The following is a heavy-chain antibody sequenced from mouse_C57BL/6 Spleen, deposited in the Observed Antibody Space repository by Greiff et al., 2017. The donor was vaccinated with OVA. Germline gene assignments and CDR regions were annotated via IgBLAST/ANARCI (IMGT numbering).Heavy chain of an antibody. D-gene: IGHD4-1*01. V-gene: IGHV1-26*01. Sequence: EVQLQQSGPELVKPGASVKISCKASGYTFTDYYMNWVKQSHGKSLEWIGDINPNHGGTSYNQKFKGKATLTVDKSSSTAYMELRSLTSEDSAVYYCARAELGRRYFDYWGQGTTLTVSS. J-gene: IGHJ2*01. CDR3: ARAELGRRYFDY. CDR1: GYTFTDYY. CDR2: INPNHGGT.